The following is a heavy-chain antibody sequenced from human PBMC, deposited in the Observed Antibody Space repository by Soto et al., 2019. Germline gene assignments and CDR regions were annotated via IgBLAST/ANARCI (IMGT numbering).Heavy chain of an antibody. Sequence: QVQLQESGPGLVKPSQTLSLTCTVSGGSISGGTYYWSWIRQPPGQGLEWIGYIYFSGSTYYNPSLKSRVIISVDTSKNPVSLRLSPVTAADPAVYFWAGGGLPTQMDVWGQGTTVTVSS. V-gene: IGHV4-31*03. CDR2: IYFSGST. D-gene: IGHD3-22*01. CDR3: AGGGLPTQMDV. J-gene: IGHJ6*02. CDR1: GGSISGGTYY.